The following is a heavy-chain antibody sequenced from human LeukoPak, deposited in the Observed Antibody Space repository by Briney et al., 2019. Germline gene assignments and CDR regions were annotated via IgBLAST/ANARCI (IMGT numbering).Heavy chain of an antibody. Sequence: GGSLRLSCAASGFTVSSNYMSWVRQAPGKGLEWVSVIYSGGSTYYADSVKGRFTISRENSKNTLYLQMNSLSAEDTAVYYCARDGLDYYDSSGYYHYWVQETLVTVSS. D-gene: IGHD3-22*01. CDR1: GFTVSSNY. J-gene: IGHJ4*02. CDR3: ARDGLDYYDSSGYYHY. CDR2: IYSGGST. V-gene: IGHV3-53*01.